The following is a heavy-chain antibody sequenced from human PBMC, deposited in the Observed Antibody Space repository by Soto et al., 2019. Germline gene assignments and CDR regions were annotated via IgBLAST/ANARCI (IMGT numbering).Heavy chain of an antibody. V-gene: IGHV1-69*01. CDR1: GGTFSRYA. Sequence: QVQLVQSGAEVKKPGSSVKVSCKASGGTFSRYAISWVRQAPGQGLEWMGGIIPIFGTANYAQKFQGRVTISGDETRSTAYMDLSSLSSDDTAVYDSARRAVATYDYSNYGYYYYGMDFWGHGTTVTVSS. J-gene: IGHJ6*02. CDR2: IIPIFGTA. CDR3: ARRAVATYDYSNYGYYYYGMDF. D-gene: IGHD4-4*01.